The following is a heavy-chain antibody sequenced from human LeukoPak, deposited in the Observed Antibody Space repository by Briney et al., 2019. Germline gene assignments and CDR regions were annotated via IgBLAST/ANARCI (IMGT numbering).Heavy chain of an antibody. J-gene: IGHJ4*02. CDR1: GFTVSSNQ. CDR2: IYSGGST. V-gene: IGHV3-53*01. Sequence: GGSLRLSCVASGFTVSSNQITWVRQAPGKGLEWVSVIYSGGSTYSADSVRGRFTISRDSSKNTVNLQLNSLRAEDTAVYFCARESGDFWGQGTLSPSPQ. CDR3: ARESGDF.